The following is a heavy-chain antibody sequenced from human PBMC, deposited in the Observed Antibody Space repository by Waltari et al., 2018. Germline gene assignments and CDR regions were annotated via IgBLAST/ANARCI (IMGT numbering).Heavy chain of an antibody. J-gene: IGHJ5*02. CDR1: GGSFSGYY. CDR2: INHGGST. Sequence: QVQLQQWGAGLLKPSETLSLTCAVYGGSFSGYYWSWIRPPPGKGREWSGEINHGGSTNYNPSLMTRVTISVDTSKNQFSRKLNSLTAADTAVYYCARNDGSSRLNWFDPWGQGTLVTVSS. CDR3: ARNDGSSRLNWFDP. D-gene: IGHD6-13*01. V-gene: IGHV4-34*01.